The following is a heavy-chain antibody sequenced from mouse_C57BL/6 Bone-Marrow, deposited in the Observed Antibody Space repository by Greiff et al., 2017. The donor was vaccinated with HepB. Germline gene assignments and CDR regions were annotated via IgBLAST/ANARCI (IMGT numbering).Heavy chain of an antibody. CDR1: GYSITSDY. D-gene: IGHD4-1*01. CDR3: ARGLTGTYYFDY. V-gene: IGHV3-8*01. Sequence: EVQLQESGPGLAKPSPSLSLSCSVTGYSITSDYWNWIRKFPGNKLEYMGYISYSGSTYYNPSLKSRISITRETSKNQYYLQLNSVTTEDTATYYCARGLTGTYYFDYWGQGTTLTVSS. CDR2: ISYSGST. J-gene: IGHJ2*01.